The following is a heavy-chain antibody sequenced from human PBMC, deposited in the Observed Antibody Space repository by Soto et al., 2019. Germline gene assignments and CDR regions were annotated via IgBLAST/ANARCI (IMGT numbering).Heavy chain of an antibody. Sequence: ASVKVSCKASGYTFTSYGISWVRQAPGQGLEWMGWISAYNGNTNYAQKLQGRVTMTTDTSTSTAYMELRSLRSDDTAVYYCARQLDYDFWSGYYRRSPDYYYYGMDVWGQGTTVTVSS. V-gene: IGHV1-18*01. CDR2: ISAYNGNT. J-gene: IGHJ6*02. CDR1: GYTFTSYG. D-gene: IGHD3-3*01. CDR3: ARQLDYDFWSGYYRRSPDYYYYGMDV.